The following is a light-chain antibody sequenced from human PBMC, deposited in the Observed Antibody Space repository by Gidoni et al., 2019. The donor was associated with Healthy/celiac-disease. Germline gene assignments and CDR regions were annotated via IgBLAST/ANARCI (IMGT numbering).Light chain of an antibody. CDR2: LGS. CDR1: QSLLHSNGYNY. Sequence: DIVMTQSPLPLPVTPGEPASISCRSSQSLLHSNGYNYLDWYLQKPGQSPQLLIYLGSNRASGVPDRFSGSGSGTDFTLKISRVEAEDVGFYYCMQALQTPRTFGQGTKVEIK. CDR3: MQALQTPRT. V-gene: IGKV2-28*01. J-gene: IGKJ1*01.